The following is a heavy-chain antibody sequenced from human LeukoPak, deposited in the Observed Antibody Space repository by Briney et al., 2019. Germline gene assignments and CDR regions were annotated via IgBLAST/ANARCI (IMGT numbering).Heavy chain of an antibody. CDR1: GDPISSGYYY. CDR3: TRSRERYCTSGSCYIDLQAR. D-gene: IGHD2-2*02. CDR2: MYTSGST. J-gene: IGHJ4*02. V-gene: IGHV4-61*02. Sequence: SETLSLTCTVSGDPISSGYYYWSWIRQPAGKGLEWIGRMYTSGSTEYNPSLNSRVTISVDTSKNQFSLKLSSVTAAYTAVYYCTRSRERYCTSGSCYIDLQARWGQGTLVTVSS.